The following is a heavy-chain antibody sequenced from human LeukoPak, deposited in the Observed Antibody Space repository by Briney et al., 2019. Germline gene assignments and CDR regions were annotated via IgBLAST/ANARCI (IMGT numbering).Heavy chain of an antibody. V-gene: IGHV3-21*01. D-gene: IGHD6-13*01. J-gene: IGHJ4*02. Sequence: GGSLRLSCAASGFTFSSYSMNRVRQAPGKGLEWVSSISSSSSYIYYADSVKGRFTISRDDAKNSLYLQMNSLRAEDTAVYYCARPSSSWYFDYWGQGTLVTVSS. CDR1: GFTFSSYS. CDR2: ISSSSSYI. CDR3: ARPSSSWYFDY.